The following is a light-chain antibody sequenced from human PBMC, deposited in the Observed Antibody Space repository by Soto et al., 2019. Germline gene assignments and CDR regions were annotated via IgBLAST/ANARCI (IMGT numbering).Light chain of an antibody. CDR1: QVIGSRY. J-gene: IGKJ2*01. CDR3: QQFGSSIPHT. Sequence: EIVMTQSPGTLSLSPGERATISCRASQVIGSRYLAWYHQKSGQAPRLLIYGTSSRATGIPDRFSGSGSGTDFTLTNSRLEHEDFGVYYCQQFGSSIPHTFGQGTKLEI. V-gene: IGKV3-20*01. CDR2: GTS.